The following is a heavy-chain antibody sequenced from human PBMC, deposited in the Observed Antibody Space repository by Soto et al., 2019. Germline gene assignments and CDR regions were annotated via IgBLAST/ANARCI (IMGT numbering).Heavy chain of an antibody. CDR3: ARGEGYYHRSGYYGSEGAMDV. CDR1: GFTFSDYY. CDR2: ISSRSTSI. V-gene: IGHV3-11*01. D-gene: IGHD3-22*01. Sequence: GGSLRLSCAASGFTFSDYYMSWIRQGPGKGLEWISYISSRSTSIYYADSVKGRFTISRDNAKNSLYLQMNGLSAEDTAVYYCARGEGYYHRSGYYGSEGAMDVWGQGTTVNVS. J-gene: IGHJ6*01.